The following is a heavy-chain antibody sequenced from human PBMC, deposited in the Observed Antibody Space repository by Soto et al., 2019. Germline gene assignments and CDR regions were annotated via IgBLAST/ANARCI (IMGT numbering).Heavy chain of an antibody. D-gene: IGHD5-18*01. V-gene: IGHV2-5*02. CDR2: IYWDDDK. J-gene: IGHJ4*02. Sequence: QITLKESGPTLVKPTQTLTLTCTFSGFSLSTSGVGVGWIRQPPGKALEWLALIYWDDDKRYSPSLKNRLTITKDTSKSQVVLTMTNMDPVDTATYYCVRRRATTMALDYWGQGTLVTVSS. CDR1: GFSLSTSGVG. CDR3: VRRRATTMALDY.